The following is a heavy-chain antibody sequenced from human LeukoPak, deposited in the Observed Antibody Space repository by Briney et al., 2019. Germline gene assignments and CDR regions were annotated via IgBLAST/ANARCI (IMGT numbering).Heavy chain of an antibody. CDR2: IYYSGST. CDR1: GGSISSGDYY. Sequence: TSQTLSLTCTVSGGSISSGDYYWSWIRQPPGKGLEWIGYIYYSGSTYYNPSLKSRVTISVDTSKNQFSLKLSSVTAADTAVYYCARAEIMGWRRVGNAFDIWGQGTMVTVSS. J-gene: IGHJ3*02. D-gene: IGHD3-16*01. CDR3: ARAEIMGWRRVGNAFDI. V-gene: IGHV4-30-4*08.